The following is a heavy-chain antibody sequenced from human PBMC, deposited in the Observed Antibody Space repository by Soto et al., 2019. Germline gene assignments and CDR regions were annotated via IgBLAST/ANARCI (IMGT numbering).Heavy chain of an antibody. D-gene: IGHD3-10*01. J-gene: IGHJ4*02. Sequence: QVQLQESGPGLVKPSGTLSLTCAVSGGSISSNNWWSWVRQPPGKGLEWIGEINHSGSTNYNPFLKNRVTITLEKSMNQFSLKLSSVPAADTAVYYCARVKASGVNFDYWGQGTLVTVSS. CDR3: ARVKASGVNFDY. V-gene: IGHV4-4*02. CDR2: INHSGST. CDR1: GGSISSNNW.